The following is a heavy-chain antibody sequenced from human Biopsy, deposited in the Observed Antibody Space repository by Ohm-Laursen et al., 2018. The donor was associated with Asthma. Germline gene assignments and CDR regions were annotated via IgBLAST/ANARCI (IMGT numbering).Heavy chain of an antibody. Sequence: ASVKVSCKASGYTFINYAMHWVRQAPGQRLEWMGWINSDNGNTKYSQNFQGRVTITRDTSASTSYMELSSLRSEDTAVYYCARTYYDFLTGQVNDAFDIWGQGTLVTVSS. CDR2: INSDNGNT. J-gene: IGHJ3*02. V-gene: IGHV1-3*01. CDR3: ARTYYDFLTGQVNDAFDI. CDR1: GYTFINYA. D-gene: IGHD3-9*01.